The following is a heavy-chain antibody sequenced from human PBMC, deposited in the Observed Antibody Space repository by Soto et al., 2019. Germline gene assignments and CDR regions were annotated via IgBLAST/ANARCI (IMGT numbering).Heavy chain of an antibody. CDR3: AAGYFPSGDYYIDV. J-gene: IGHJ6*03. CDR1: GFTFTSSA. Sequence: ASVKVSCKASGFTFTSSAVQWVRQARGQRLEWIGWIGVGSGNTNYAQKFQERGNITRDMSTRTAYMELSSLRSEDPAVYYCAAGYFPSGDYYIDVWGKGTTVTVSS. D-gene: IGHD2-15*01. V-gene: IGHV1-58*01. CDR2: IGVGSGNT.